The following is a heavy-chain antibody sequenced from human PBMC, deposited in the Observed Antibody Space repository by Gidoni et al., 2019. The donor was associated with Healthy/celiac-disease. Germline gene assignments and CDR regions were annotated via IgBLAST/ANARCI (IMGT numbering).Heavy chain of an antibody. D-gene: IGHD3-3*01. Sequence: GSLKLSCAASGFTFSGSAMHWVRQASGKGLEWVGRIRSKANCYATAYAASVKGRFTISRDDSKNTAYLQMNSLKTEDTAVYYCTRHDFGVVIQPTLHVDVWGQGTTVTVSS. V-gene: IGHV3-73*01. J-gene: IGHJ6*02. CDR1: GFTFSGSA. CDR3: TRHDFGVVIQPTLHVDV. CDR2: IRSKANCYAT.